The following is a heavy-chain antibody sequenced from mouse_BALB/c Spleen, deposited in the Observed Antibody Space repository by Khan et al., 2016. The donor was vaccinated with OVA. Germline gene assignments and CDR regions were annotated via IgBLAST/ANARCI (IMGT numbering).Heavy chain of an antibody. CDR3: ARPPYFSCTVDY. J-gene: IGHJ4*01. Sequence: QIQLVQSGPELKKPGETVKISCKASGYSFTNYGMHWVQQSPGKALKWMGWINTYTGTPNYSAVFKGRIAFSLDSSAHTAYLQINILKNEDTATYFCARPPYFSCTVDYWGQGTSVTVSS. V-gene: IGHV9-3-1*01. D-gene: IGHD2-10*01. CDR1: GYSFTNYG. CDR2: INTYTGTP.